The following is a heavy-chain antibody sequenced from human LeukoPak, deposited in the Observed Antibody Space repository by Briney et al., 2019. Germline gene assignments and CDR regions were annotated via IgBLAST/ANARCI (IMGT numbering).Heavy chain of an antibody. CDR3: ARDGQTHPHYYYYYMDV. CDR2: ISYDGSNK. V-gene: IGHV3-30*04. CDR1: GFTFSSYA. J-gene: IGHJ6*03. Sequence: GGSLRLSCAASGFTFSSYAMHWVRQAPGKGLEWVAVISYDGSNKYYADSVKGRFTISRDNSKNTLYLQMNSLRAEDTAVYYCARDGQTHPHYYYYYMDVWGKGTTVTVSS.